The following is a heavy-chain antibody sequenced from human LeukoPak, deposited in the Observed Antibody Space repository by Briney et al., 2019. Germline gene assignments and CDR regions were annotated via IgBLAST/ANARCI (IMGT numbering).Heavy chain of an antibody. D-gene: IGHD4-17*01. CDR1: AFMFSDYW. V-gene: IGHV3-48*01. J-gene: IGHJ5*02. Sequence: GGSLRLSCAGSAFMFSDYWMAWVRQAPGKGLEWVSYISSSSSTIYYADSVKGRFTISRDNAKNSLYLQMNSLRAEDTAVYYCARDSYGDYVTPNWFDPWGQGTLVNGSS. CDR3: ARDSYGDYVTPNWFDP. CDR2: ISSSSSTI.